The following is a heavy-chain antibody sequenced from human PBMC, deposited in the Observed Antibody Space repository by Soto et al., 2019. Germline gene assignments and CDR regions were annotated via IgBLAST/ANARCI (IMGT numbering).Heavy chain of an antibody. Sequence: SETLSLTCAVYGGSFSGYYWSWIRQPPGKGLEWIGKINHSGSTNYNPSLKSRVTISVDTSKNQFSLKLSSVTAADTAVYYCARGCIAACNWFDPWGQGTLVTVSS. D-gene: IGHD6-6*01. CDR2: INHSGST. J-gene: IGHJ5*02. CDR3: ARGCIAACNWFDP. V-gene: IGHV4-34*01. CDR1: GGSFSGYY.